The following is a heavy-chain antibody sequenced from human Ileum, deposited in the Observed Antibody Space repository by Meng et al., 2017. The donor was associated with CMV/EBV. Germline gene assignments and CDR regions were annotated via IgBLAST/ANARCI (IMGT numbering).Heavy chain of an antibody. CDR2: INPGSGAT. CDR1: GFTFTAYY. CDR3: ARDGISSSPDFDY. J-gene: IGHJ4*02. Sequence: ASVKVSCKASGFTFTAYYMYWIRQAPGQGLEWVAWINPGSGATGYAQKFKGRVTVTRDTSISTLYMELRSLTSDDTAMYYCARDGISSSPDFDYWGQGTLVTVSS. D-gene: IGHD6-6*01. V-gene: IGHV1-2*02.